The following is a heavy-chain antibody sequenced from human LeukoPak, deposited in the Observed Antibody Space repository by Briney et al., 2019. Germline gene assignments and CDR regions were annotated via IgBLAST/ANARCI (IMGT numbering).Heavy chain of an antibody. CDR3: AREGCTNGVCYMSHFDY. CDR2: ISSNGGST. CDR1: GFTFSSYA. D-gene: IGHD2-8*01. Sequence: GGSLRLSCAASGFTFSSYAMHWVRQAPGKGLEYVSAISSNGGSTYYANSVKGRFTISRDNAKNSLYLQMNSLRAEDTAVYYCAREGCTNGVCYMSHFDYWGQGTLVTVSS. V-gene: IGHV3-64*01. J-gene: IGHJ4*02.